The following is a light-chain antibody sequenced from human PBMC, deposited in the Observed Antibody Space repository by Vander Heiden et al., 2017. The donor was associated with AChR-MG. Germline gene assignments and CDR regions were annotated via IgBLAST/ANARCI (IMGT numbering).Light chain of an antibody. CDR1: SPNIGSNI. CDR2: NNN. Sequence: QSVLTQPPSASGTPGQRVTLPCSGPSPNIGSNIVNWYQQLPGTAPKLLIYNNNQRPSGVPDRFSGSKSGTSASLAISGLQSEDEADYYCAAWDDSLNGRVFGGGTKLTVL. V-gene: IGLV1-44*01. J-gene: IGLJ3*02. CDR3: AAWDDSLNGRV.